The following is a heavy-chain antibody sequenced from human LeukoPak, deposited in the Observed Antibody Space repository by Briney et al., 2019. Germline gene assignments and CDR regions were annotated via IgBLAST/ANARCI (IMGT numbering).Heavy chain of an antibody. D-gene: IGHD3-10*01. CDR1: GGSISSYY. Sequence: SETLSLTCTVSGGSISSYYWSWIRQLPGKGLEWIGYIYYSGSTNYNPSLKSRVTISVDTSKNQFSLKLSSVTAADTAVYYCARGFLGDLNWFDPWGQGTLVTVSS. J-gene: IGHJ5*02. CDR3: ARGFLGDLNWFDP. CDR2: IYYSGST. V-gene: IGHV4-59*01.